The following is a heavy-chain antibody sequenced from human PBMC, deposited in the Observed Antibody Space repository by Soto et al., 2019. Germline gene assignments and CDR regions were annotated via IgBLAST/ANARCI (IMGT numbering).Heavy chain of an antibody. D-gene: IGHD6-19*01. CDR1: GFTFSSYW. V-gene: IGHV3-74*01. J-gene: IGHJ4*02. CDR3: AVAVAGPTAIGY. CDR2: INSDGSRT. Sequence: EVQLVESGGGLVQPGGSLRLSCAASGFTFSSYWMHWVRQAPGKGLVWVSRINSDGSRTSYADYVKGRFTISRDNAKNTLYLQMNSLRAEDTAVYYCAVAVAGPTAIGYWGQGTLVTVSS.